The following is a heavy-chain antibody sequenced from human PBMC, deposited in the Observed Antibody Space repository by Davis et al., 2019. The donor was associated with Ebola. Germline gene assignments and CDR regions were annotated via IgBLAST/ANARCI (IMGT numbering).Heavy chain of an antibody. J-gene: IGHJ4*02. CDR3: ARGPSTGNSFTY. CDR1: GFTFSSYW. V-gene: IGHV3-7*01. CDR2: IKQDGSEK. D-gene: IGHD6-13*01. Sequence: GESLKISCAASGFTFSSYWMSWVRQAPGKGLEWVTNIKQDGSEKYYVDSVKGRFTISRDNAKNSLYLQMNSLRAEDTAVYYCARGPSTGNSFTYLGQGTLVTVSS.